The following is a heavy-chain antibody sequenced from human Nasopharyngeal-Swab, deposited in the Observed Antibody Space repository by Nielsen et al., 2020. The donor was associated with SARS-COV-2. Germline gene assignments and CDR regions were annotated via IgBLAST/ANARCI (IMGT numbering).Heavy chain of an antibody. J-gene: IGHJ3*01. D-gene: IGHD1-26*01. V-gene: IGHV3-48*03. CDR3: ARDYSGSYSAFDV. CDR2: ISSPGITV. CDR1: GFTFSTYE. Sequence: GASLKISCAASGFTFSTYEMNWVRQAPGKGLEWVSYISSPGITVYYADSVKGRFTISRDNAKNSLYLQMNSLRAEDTALYYCARDYSGSYSAFDVWGQGTLVTVSS.